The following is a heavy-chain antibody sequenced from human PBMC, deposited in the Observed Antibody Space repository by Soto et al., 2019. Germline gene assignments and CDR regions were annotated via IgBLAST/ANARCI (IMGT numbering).Heavy chain of an antibody. CDR2: ISYDGSNK. CDR3: ARDNGIVVVPAAMAH. Sequence: LRLSCAASGFTFSSYAMHWVRQAPGKGLEWVAVISYDGSNKYYADSVKGRFTISRDNSKNTLYLQMNSLRAEDTAVYYCARDNGIVVVPAAMAHWGQGTLVTAPQ. D-gene: IGHD2-2*01. J-gene: IGHJ4*02. V-gene: IGHV3-30-3*01. CDR1: GFTFSSYA.